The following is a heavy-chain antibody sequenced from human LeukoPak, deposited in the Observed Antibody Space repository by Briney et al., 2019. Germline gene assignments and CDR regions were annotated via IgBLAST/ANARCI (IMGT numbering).Heavy chain of an antibody. CDR1: GGSITNTRYY. CDR2: IYYSGRT. J-gene: IGHJ6*04. CDR3: LRHPDV. Sequence: SETLSLACAVSGGSITNTRYYSGWIRQPPGKGLEWIASIYYSGRTYHNPSLKSRVTISVDTSMNQLSVKVTSVTATDTPVYYCLRHPDVWGKGTTVTVSS. V-gene: IGHV4-39*01.